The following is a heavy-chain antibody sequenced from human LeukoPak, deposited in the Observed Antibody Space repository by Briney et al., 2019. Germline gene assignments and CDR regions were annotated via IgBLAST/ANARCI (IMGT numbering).Heavy chain of an antibody. J-gene: IGHJ4*02. V-gene: IGHV3-23*01. CDR3: AKQRRALVVPSTLDY. D-gene: IGHD2-2*01. CDR2: ISGSGSST. Sequence: PGGSLRLSCAASGFTFNYYALSWVRQAPGKGLQWVSAISGSGSSTYHADSVQGRFTTSRDNSKNTLYLHMVSLRAEDTAIYYCAKQRRALVVPSTLDYWGQGTLFTVSS. CDR1: GFTFNYYA.